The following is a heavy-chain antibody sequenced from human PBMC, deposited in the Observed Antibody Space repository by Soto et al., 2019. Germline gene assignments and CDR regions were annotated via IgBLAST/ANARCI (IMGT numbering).Heavy chain of an antibody. J-gene: IGHJ4*02. V-gene: IGHV3-23*01. CDR3: AKGGITLVRGSFDY. Sequence: EVQLLESGGGLVQPGGSLRLSCAVSGFSLSNYAMSWVRQAPGKGLEWVSAISGSGSNTYYIDSVKGRFTISRDRSKTTLFLQMSNLRAEDTAVYYCAKGGITLVRGSFDYWGQGALVTVSS. CDR2: ISGSGSNT. CDR1: GFSLSNYA. D-gene: IGHD3-10*01.